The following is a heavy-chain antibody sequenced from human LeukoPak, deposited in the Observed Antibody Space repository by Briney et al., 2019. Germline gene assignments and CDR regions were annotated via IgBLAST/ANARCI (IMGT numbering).Heavy chain of an antibody. J-gene: IGHJ3*02. CDR1: GFTLSNYW. D-gene: IGHD3-10*01. Sequence: GGSLRLSCAASGFTLSNYWMYWVRQAPGKGPVWVSRMNSDGQTTSYADSVKGRFTISRDNAKNSLYLQMNSLRAEDTALYYCARDTVWFGELFNAFDIWGQGTMVTVSS. V-gene: IGHV3-74*01. CDR2: MNSDGQTT. CDR3: ARDTVWFGELFNAFDI.